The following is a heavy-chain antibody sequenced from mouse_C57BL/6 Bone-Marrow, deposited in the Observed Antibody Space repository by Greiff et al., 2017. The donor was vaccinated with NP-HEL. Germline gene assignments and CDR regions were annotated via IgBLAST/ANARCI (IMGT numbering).Heavy chain of an antibody. CDR2: INPYNGGT. CDR1: GYTFTDYY. V-gene: IGHV1-19*01. J-gene: IGHJ2*01. CDR3: ARDGYLDY. D-gene: IGHD2-3*01. Sequence: EVKLQESGPVLVKPGASVKMSCKASGYTFTDYYMNWVKQSHGKSLEWIGVINPYNGGTSYNQKFTGKATLTVDKASSTAYMELNSLTSEDSAVYYCARDGYLDYWGQGTTLTVSS.